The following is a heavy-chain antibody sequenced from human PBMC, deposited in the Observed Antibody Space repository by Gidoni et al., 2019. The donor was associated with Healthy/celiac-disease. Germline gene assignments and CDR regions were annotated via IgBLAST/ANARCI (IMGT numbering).Heavy chain of an antibody. J-gene: IGHJ4*02. D-gene: IGHD2-2*01. CDR1: GGPISSSSYH. CDR3: ARQRGIIYCSSTSCYYDY. CDR2: IYYSGST. V-gene: IGHV4-39*01. Sequence: QLQLQESRPGLVKPSETLSLTCTVSGGPISSSSYHWGWIRQPPGKGLEWIGSIYYSGSTYYNPSLKSRVTISVDTSKNQFSRKLSSVTAADTAVYYCARQRGIIYCSSTSCYYDYWGQGTLVTVSS.